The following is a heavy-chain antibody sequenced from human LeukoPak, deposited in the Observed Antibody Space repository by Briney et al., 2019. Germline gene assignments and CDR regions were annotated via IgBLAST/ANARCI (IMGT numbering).Heavy chain of an antibody. CDR1: GFIFNNYE. D-gene: IGHD6-13*01. Sequence: GGSLRLSCAASGFIFNNYEMNWVRPAPGKGLEWVSSISGSGSPMYYADSVKGRFIISRDNAKDSVSLQMNSLRAEDTAVYFCARDRGISAGSDFDYWGQGTLVTVSS. J-gene: IGHJ4*02. V-gene: IGHV3-48*03. CDR3: ARDRGISAGSDFDY. CDR2: ISGSGSPM.